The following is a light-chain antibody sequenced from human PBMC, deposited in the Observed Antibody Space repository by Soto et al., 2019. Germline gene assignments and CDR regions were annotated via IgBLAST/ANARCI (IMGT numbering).Light chain of an antibody. CDR1: QNIDIN. CDR3: QLYHHWPPIT. CDR2: RAS. Sequence: EIVMTQSPATLSVSPGERATLSCRASQNIDINLVWYQQKPGQAPRLLIFRASTRATGIPARFSGSGSGTEFTLTISSLQSEDFATYYCQLYHHWPPITFGQGTRLEIK. J-gene: IGKJ5*01. V-gene: IGKV3-15*01.